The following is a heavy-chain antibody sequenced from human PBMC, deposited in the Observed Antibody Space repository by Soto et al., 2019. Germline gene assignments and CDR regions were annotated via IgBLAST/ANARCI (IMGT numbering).Heavy chain of an antibody. V-gene: IGHV1-46*01. CDR2: INPSGGST. D-gene: IGHD3-10*01. CDR3: ARDGSGSCYRSNWFDP. Sequence: ASVKVSCKASGYTFTSYYMHWVRQAPGQGLEWMGIINPSGGSTSYAQKFQGRVTMTRDTSTSTVYMELSSLRSEDTAVYYCARDGSGSCYRSNWFDPWGQGTLVTVSS. J-gene: IGHJ5*02. CDR1: GYTFTSYY.